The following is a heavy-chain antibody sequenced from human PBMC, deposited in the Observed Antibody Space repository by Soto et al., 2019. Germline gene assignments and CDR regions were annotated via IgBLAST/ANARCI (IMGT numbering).Heavy chain of an antibody. V-gene: IGHV4-34*01. Sequence: ETLSLTCAVYGGSFSGYYWSWIRQPPGKGLEWIGEINHSGSTNYNPSLKSRVTISVDTSKNQFSLKLSSVTAADTAVYYCARGVPGITMVRGVIVGMDVWGQGTRVTVSS. CDR1: GGSFSGYY. D-gene: IGHD3-10*01. J-gene: IGHJ6*02. CDR2: INHSGST. CDR3: ARGVPGITMVRGVIVGMDV.